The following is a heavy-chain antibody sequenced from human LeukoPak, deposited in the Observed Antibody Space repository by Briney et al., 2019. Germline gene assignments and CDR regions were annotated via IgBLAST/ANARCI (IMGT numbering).Heavy chain of an antibody. CDR2: INPSGGST. CDR1: GYTFTSYD. CDR3: ARAFPSIAVVGYYYFDY. V-gene: IGHV1-46*01. D-gene: IGHD6-19*01. Sequence: ASVKVSCKASGYTFTSYDINWVRQAPGQGLEWMGIINPSGGSTSYAQKFQGRVTMTRDTFTSTVYMELSSLRSEDTAVYYCARAFPSIAVVGYYYFDYWGQGTLVTVSS. J-gene: IGHJ4*02.